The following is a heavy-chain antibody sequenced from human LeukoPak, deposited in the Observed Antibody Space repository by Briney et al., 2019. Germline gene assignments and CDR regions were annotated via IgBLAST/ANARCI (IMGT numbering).Heavy chain of an antibody. CDR1: GGSISSGGYY. Sequence: PSQTLSLTCTVSGGSISSGGYYWSWIRQHPGKGLEWIGYSYYSGSTYYNPSLKSRVTISVDTSKNQFSLKLSSVTAADTAVYYCARDSPYDYGGHGAFDIWGQGTMVTVSS. D-gene: IGHD4-23*01. V-gene: IGHV4-31*03. J-gene: IGHJ3*02. CDR3: ARDSPYDYGGHGAFDI. CDR2: SYYSGST.